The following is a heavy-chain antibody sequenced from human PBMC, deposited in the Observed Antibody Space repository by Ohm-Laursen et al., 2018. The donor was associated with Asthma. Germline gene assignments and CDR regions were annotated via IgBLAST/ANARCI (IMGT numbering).Heavy chain of an antibody. CDR1: GFTFSSYA. V-gene: IGHV3-30-3*01. J-gene: IGHJ4*02. CDR2: ISYDGSNK. CDR3: ARDPVAYCSSTSCYAFDY. Sequence: RSLRLSCAPSGFTFSSYAMHWVRQAPGKGLEWVAVISYDGSNKYYADSVKGRFTISRDNSKNTLYLQMNSLRAEDTAVYYCARDPVAYCSSTSCYAFDYWGQGTLVTVSS. D-gene: IGHD2-2*01.